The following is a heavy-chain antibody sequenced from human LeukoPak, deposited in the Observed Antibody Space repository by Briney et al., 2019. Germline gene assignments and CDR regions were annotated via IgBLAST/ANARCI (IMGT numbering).Heavy chain of an antibody. D-gene: IGHD2-21*01. J-gene: IGHJ4*02. V-gene: IGHV3-30*03. CDR2: ISYDESRI. Sequence: PGRSLRLSCAASGFTFSTHGMHWVRQAPGKGLEWVAIISYDESRIYYVDSVKGRFTISRDNSKNTLYLQMNSLRTEDTAVYYCARDRIEGATSDFDYWGQGTLVTVSS. CDR3: ARDRIEGATSDFDY. CDR1: GFTFSTHG.